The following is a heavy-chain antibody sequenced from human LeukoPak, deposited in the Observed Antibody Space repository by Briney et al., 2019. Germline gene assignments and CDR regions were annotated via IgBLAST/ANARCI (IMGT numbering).Heavy chain of an antibody. CDR3: AKSPPRIAVAGTGFDY. V-gene: IGHV3-21*01. CDR1: GFTFSSYS. J-gene: IGHJ4*02. CDR2: ISSSSSYI. D-gene: IGHD6-19*01. Sequence: GGSLRLSCAASGFTFSSYSMNWVRQAPGKGLEWVSSISSSSSYIYYADSVKGRFTISRDNAKNSLYLQMNSLRAEDTAVYYCAKSPPRIAVAGTGFDYWGQGTLVTVSS.